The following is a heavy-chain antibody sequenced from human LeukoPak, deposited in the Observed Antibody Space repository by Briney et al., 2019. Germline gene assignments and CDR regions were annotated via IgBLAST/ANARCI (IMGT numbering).Heavy chain of an antibody. V-gene: IGHV4-39*01. CDR2: IYYSGST. Sequence: SETLSLTCTVSGGSISSSSYYWGWIRQPPGKGLEWIGSIYYSGSTYYNPSLKSRVTISVDTSKNQFSLKLSSVTAADTAVYYCARKGLVLAGDLFDYWGQGTLVTVSS. CDR3: ARKGLVLAGDLFDY. J-gene: IGHJ4*02. CDR1: GGSISSSSYY. D-gene: IGHD3-3*02.